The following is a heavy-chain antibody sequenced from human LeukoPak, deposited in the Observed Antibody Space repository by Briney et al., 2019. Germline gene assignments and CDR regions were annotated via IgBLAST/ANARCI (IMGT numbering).Heavy chain of an antibody. J-gene: IGHJ4*02. V-gene: IGHV3-23*01. Sequence: GGSLRLSCAASGFTFSSYSMNWVRQAPGKGLEWVSAISGSGGSTYYADSVKGRFTISRDNSKNTLYLQMNSLRAEDTAVYYCAKARWGRIVVVPAPLDYWGQGTLVTVSS. D-gene: IGHD2-2*01. CDR2: ISGSGGST. CDR3: AKARWGRIVVVPAPLDY. CDR1: GFTFSSYS.